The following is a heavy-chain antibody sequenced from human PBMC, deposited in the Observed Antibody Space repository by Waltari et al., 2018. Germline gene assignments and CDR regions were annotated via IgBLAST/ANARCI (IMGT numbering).Heavy chain of an antibody. J-gene: IGHJ4*02. D-gene: IGHD3-3*01. V-gene: IGHV4-39*01. Sequence: QMELQESGPRLVKPSETLSLTCNVSGDSISGSRNYWAWLRQPPGKNLQWIGSSYYSGTTYSNPSLKGRFAISVDTSRNQFSLNVNSVTAADTGIYYCARQLRFVDWIPRYFDSWGLGTLATVSS. CDR3: ARQLRFVDWIPRYFDS. CDR1: GDSISGSRNY. CDR2: SYYSGTT.